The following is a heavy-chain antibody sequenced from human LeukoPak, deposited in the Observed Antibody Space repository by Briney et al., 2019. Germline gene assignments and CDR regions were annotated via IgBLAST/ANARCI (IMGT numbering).Heavy chain of an antibody. CDR1: GFTFSSYA. Sequence: GGSLRLSCAASGFTFSSYAMHWVRQAPGKGLEWVAVISFDGSNKYYADSVKGRFTISRDYSKNTLYLQMNSLRAEDTAVYYCAKDLEGYGSGSSPPDFWGQGTLVTVSS. CDR3: AKDLEGYGSGSSPPDF. CDR2: ISFDGSNK. V-gene: IGHV3-30*18. J-gene: IGHJ4*02. D-gene: IGHD3-10*01.